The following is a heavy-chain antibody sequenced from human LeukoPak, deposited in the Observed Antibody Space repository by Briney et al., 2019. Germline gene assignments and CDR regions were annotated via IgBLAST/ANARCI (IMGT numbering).Heavy chain of an antibody. CDR3: AKGEGYGYIDY. J-gene: IGHJ4*02. CDR2: ISYDGSNK. CDR1: GFTFSSYG. D-gene: IGHD6-13*01. Sequence: PGRSLRLSCAASGFTFSSYGMHWVRQAPGKGLEWVAVISYDGSNKYYADSVKGRFTISRDNSKNTLYLQMNSLRAEDTAVYYCAKGEGYGYIDYWGQGTLVTVSS. V-gene: IGHV3-30*18.